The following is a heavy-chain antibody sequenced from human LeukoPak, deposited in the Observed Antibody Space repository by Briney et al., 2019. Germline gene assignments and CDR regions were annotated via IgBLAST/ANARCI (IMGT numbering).Heavy chain of an antibody. CDR3: ARVARCTSCFDIDY. Sequence: SETLSLTCTVSGGSISSGSYYWSWIRQPAGKGLEWIGRIYSNGSSSYNPSLKSRVTISLDTSKNQFSLKLTSVTAADTAVYYCARVARCTSCFDIDYWGQGTLVTVSS. CDR1: GGSISSGSYY. J-gene: IGHJ4*02. V-gene: IGHV4-61*02. CDR2: IYSNGSS. D-gene: IGHD2-2*01.